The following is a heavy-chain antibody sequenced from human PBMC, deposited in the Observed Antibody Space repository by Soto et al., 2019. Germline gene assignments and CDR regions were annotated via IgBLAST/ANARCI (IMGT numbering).Heavy chain of an antibody. D-gene: IGHD3-3*01. CDR2: IYSGGST. Sequence: CGPMRHCRTVAECTSSSNCLRRVRKTPGKGLEWVSVIYSGGSTYYADSVKGRFTISRDNSKNTLYLQMNSLRAEDTAVYYCARDVGFWSGYLSEGLGMDVWCQGPTVTVS. V-gene: IGHV3-53*01. CDR1: ECTSSSNC. CDR3: ARDVGFWSGYLSEGLGMDV. J-gene: IGHJ6*02.